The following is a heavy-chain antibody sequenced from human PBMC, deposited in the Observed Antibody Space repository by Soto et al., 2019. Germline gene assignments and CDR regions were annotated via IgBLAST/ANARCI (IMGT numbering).Heavy chain of an antibody. V-gene: IGHV3-23*01. J-gene: IGHJ3*02. CDR3: AKSWGDTWQESAFDI. D-gene: IGHD5-18*01. CDR1: GFSFSSYS. CDR2: RSATGVST. Sequence: EVQLLESGGDLRQPGGSLRLSCAASGFSFSSYSMSWVRHVPGKGLQWVSGRSATGVSTYYADTVKGRFTTSRDNSRKPKYVKMHSLRADDTAVYYCAKSWGDTWQESAFDIWGLGTMVTVSA.